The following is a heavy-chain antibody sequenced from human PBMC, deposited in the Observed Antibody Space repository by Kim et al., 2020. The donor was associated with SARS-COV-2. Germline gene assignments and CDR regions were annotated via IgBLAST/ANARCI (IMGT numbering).Heavy chain of an antibody. CDR3: TRHLQEWDNW. CDR1: DGSFSDTKYY. J-gene: IGHJ5*01. D-gene: IGHD3-3*01. Sequence: SETLSLSCTVSDGSFSDTKYYWGWIRQPPGKGLEWIGSVYSGGNTYYNPALKSRVTVAVDTSKRQFSLKLKSATATDTGLYYCTRHLQEWDNW. CDR2: VYSGGNT. V-gene: IGHV4-39*01.